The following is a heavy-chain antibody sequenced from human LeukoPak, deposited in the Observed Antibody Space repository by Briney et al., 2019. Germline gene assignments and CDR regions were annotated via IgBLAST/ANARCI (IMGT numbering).Heavy chain of an antibody. Sequence: GGSLRLSCAASGFIFSNFSLDWVRQAPGKGLEWVSSISSSSSYIYYADSVKGRFTISRDNAKNSLYLQMNSLRAEDTAVYYCARTRATYAFDIWGQGTMVTVSS. CDR1: GFIFSNFS. D-gene: IGHD1-26*01. V-gene: IGHV3-21*01. CDR3: ARTRATYAFDI. CDR2: ISSSSSYI. J-gene: IGHJ3*02.